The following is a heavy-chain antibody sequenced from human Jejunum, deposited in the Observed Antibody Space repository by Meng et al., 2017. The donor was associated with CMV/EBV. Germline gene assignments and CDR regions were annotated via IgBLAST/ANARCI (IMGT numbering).Heavy chain of an antibody. CDR3: ARDVLLGTHNWFDP. V-gene: IGHV4-59*01. D-gene: IGHD1-14*01. J-gene: IGHJ5*02. Sequence: GGSISGSYWGWLRQSPGKGLGWIGYIYYTGSTDYNPSLKSRVTISVDTSKNQFSLRLSSVTAADTAVYYCARDVLLGTHNWFDPWGRGTLVTVSS. CDR1: GGSISGSY. CDR2: IYYTGST.